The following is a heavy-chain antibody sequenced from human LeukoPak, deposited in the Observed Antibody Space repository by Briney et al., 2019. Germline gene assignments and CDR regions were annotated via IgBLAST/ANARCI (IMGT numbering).Heavy chain of an antibody. J-gene: IGHJ4*02. CDR3: AKDGGWEPYFDY. CDR1: GFTFSSYA. V-gene: IGHV3-23*01. CDR2: ISGSGGST. D-gene: IGHD1-26*01. Sequence: GGSLRLSCAASGFTFSSYAMSWVRQAPGKGLEWVSAISGSGGSTYYADSVKGRFTIPRDNSKNTLYLQMNSLRAEDTAVYYCAKDGGWEPYFDYWGQGTLVTVSS.